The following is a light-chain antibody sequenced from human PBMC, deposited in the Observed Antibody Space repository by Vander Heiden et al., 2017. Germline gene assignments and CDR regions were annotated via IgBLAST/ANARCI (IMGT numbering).Light chain of an antibody. Sequence: EIVSTHSSGTLSLSPGERATLSCRASQSVSSSYLAWYQQKPGQAPRLLIYGASSRATGIPDRFSGSGSGTDFTLTISRLEPEDFAVYYCQQYGSSPLTFGQGTKVEIK. J-gene: IGKJ1*01. V-gene: IGKV3-20*01. CDR3: QQYGSSPLT. CDR1: QSVSSSY. CDR2: GAS.